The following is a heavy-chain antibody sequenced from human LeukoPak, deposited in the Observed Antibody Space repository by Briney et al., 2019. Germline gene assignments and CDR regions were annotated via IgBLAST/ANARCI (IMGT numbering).Heavy chain of an antibody. D-gene: IGHD3-3*01. Sequence: PSETLSLTCTVSGGSTSSSNYYWGWIRQPPGKGLEWIGGIQYYGNTYYNPSLKSRVTISIFTSKNQFSLKLSSVTAADTADYYCARLGAGPTYYDFWSGYSSFHFDYWGQGTLVTVSS. J-gene: IGHJ4*02. CDR3: ARLGAGPTYYDFWSGYSSFHFDY. CDR1: GGSTSSSNYY. CDR2: IQYYGNT. V-gene: IGHV4-39*01.